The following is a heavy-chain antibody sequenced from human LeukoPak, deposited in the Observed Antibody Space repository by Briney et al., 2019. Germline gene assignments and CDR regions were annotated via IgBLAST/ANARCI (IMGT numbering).Heavy chain of an antibody. CDR2: INPNGGST. J-gene: IGHJ4*02. CDR3: ARDRGYYYDSSGYSPYDY. Sequence: ASVKVSCKASGYTFTNYHLHWVRQAPGQGLEWMGIINPNGGSTNYAQKFQGGVTMTRDTSTSTVYMELSSLRSEDMAVYYCARDRGYYYDSSGYSPYDYWGQGTLVTVSS. D-gene: IGHD3-22*01. CDR1: GYTFTNYH. V-gene: IGHV1-46*01.